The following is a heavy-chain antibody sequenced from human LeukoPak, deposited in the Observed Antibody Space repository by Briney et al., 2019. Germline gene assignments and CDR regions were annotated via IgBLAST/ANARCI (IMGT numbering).Heavy chain of an antibody. CDR1: GFTFRNYE. CDR3: SRDVNNTFDY. CDR2: IDGSGSTM. V-gene: IGHV3-48*03. D-gene: IGHD1-14*01. J-gene: IGHJ4*02. Sequence: GGSLRLSCAASGFTFRNYELIWVRQAPGKGLEFVSYIDGSGSTMYYADSVKGRFTISRDNTKNSVFLQMNSLRAEDTAAYYCSRDVNNTFDYWGQGTLVTVSS.